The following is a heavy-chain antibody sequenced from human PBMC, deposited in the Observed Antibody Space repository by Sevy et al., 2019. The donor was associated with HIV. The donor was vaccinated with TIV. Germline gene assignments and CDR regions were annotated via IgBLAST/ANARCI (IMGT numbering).Heavy chain of an antibody. CDR3: AKDINRGCDGINLSPEYLYFYGLDV. J-gene: IGHJ6*02. D-gene: IGHD2-21*01. CDR1: GFPFNDHA. CDR2: VSWNSRNI. V-gene: IGHV3-9*01. Sequence: GGSLRLSCAASGFPFNDHAMHWVRQVPGKGLEWVSGVSWNSRNIGYAASVKGRFTISRDNANHFLYLEMNGLRPADTAVYYCAKDINRGCDGINLSPEYLYFYGLDVWGQGTTVTVSS.